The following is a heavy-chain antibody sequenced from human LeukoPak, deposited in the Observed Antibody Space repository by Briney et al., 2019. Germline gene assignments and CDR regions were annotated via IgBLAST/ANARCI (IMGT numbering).Heavy chain of an antibody. CDR1: GGSMNDYY. D-gene: IGHD3-16*01. CDR3: ARESADYVRGSLSDY. Sequence: SETLSLTCSASGGSMNDYYWSWIRQPPRKGLEWIAYINDNGHSGYNPALESRVTISVDTSKNHFSLRLRSVTAADTAVYFCARESADYVRGSLSDYWGQGILVTVSS. V-gene: IGHV4-59*12. CDR2: INDNGHS. J-gene: IGHJ4*02.